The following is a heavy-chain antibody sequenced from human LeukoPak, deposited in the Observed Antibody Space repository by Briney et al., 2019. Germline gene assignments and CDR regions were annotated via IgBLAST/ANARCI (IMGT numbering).Heavy chain of an antibody. J-gene: IGHJ4*02. CDR2: MNPINGNT. CDR1: GYTFTSYD. Sequence: ASVKVSCKSSGYTFTSYDINWVRQATGQGFEWMGWMNPINGNTGYAQKFQGRVTMTRDTSISTAYMELSSLSSEDTAVYYCARGFATTTWTIAMTGLDHWGPGTLVTVSS. D-gene: IGHD3-9*01. CDR3: ARGFATTTWTIAMTGLDH. V-gene: IGHV1-8*01.